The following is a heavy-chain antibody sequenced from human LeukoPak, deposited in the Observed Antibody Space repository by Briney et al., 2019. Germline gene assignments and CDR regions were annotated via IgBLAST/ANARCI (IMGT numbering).Heavy chain of an antibody. CDR3: ARDILTDDAFDI. V-gene: IGHV1-2*02. CDR2: INPNSGGT. D-gene: IGHD7-27*01. Sequence: ASVKVSCKASGYTSTGYFMHWVRQAPGQGLEWMGWINPNSGGTNYAQKFQGRVTMTRDTSISTAYMELSRLTSDDTAVYYCARDILTDDAFDIWGQGTMVTVSS. CDR1: GYTSTGYF. J-gene: IGHJ3*02.